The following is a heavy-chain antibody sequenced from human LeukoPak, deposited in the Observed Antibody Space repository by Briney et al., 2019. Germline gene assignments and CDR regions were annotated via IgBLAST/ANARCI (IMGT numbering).Heavy chain of an antibody. Sequence: SETLSLTCAVSGGSISSSNWWSWVRQPPGKGLEWIGEIYHSGSTNYNPSLKSRVTISVDKSKNQFSLKLSSVTAADTAVYYCARVAGGYSSSWYLDYWGQGTLVTVSS. CDR2: IYHSGST. CDR3: ARVAGGYSSSWYLDY. J-gene: IGHJ4*02. CDR1: GGSISSSNW. D-gene: IGHD6-13*01. V-gene: IGHV4-4*02.